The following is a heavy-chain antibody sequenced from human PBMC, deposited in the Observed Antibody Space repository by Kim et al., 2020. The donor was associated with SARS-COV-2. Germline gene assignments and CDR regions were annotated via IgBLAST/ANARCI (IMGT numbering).Heavy chain of an antibody. CDR3: ARDGAGVEGWEHSDSFD. J-gene: IGHJ4*01. CDR2: ISYDGSNK. Sequence: GGSLRLSCAASGFTFSSYAMHWVRQAPGKGLEWVAVISYDGSNKYYADSVKGRFTISRDNSKNTLYLQMNSLRAEDTAVYYCARDGAGVEGWEHSDSFD. CDR1: GFTFSSYA. V-gene: IGHV3-30*04. D-gene: IGHD1-26*01.